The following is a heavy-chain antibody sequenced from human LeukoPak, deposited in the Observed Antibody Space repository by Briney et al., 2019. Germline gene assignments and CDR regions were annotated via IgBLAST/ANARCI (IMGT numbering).Heavy chain of an antibody. D-gene: IGHD5-12*01. J-gene: IGHJ6*03. V-gene: IGHV1-2*02. CDR1: GYTFTGYY. Sequence: ASVKVSCKTSGYTFTGYYMHWVRQAPGQGLEWVGWVNPNTGGTNFAQKFQGRVTMTRDTSINTAYMELSRLRSEDTAVYYCARAPRRGYSGYDYYYYYMDVWGKGTTVTVSS. CDR3: ARAPRRGYSGYDYYYYYMDV. CDR2: VNPNTGGT.